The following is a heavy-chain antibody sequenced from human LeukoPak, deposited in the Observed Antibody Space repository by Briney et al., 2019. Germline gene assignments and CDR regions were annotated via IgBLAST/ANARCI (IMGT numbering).Heavy chain of an antibody. D-gene: IGHD3-9*01. CDR2: LYYSGGT. CDR3: ARRADYFSTTGYDKFDY. CDR1: GGSITGYY. J-gene: IGHJ4*02. V-gene: IGHV4-59*08. Sequence: SETLSLTCTVSGGSITGYYWSWIRQPPGKGLEWIGYLYYSGGTDYNRSLKSRDTMSVDTSKNQFSLTLRFVTAADTAVYYCARRADYFSTTGYDKFDYWGQGSLVTVSS.